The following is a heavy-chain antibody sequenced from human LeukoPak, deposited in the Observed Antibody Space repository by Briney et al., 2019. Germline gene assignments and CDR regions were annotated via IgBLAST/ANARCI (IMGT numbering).Heavy chain of an antibody. V-gene: IGHV6-1*01. J-gene: IGHJ4*02. D-gene: IGHD2-21*02. CDR1: GDSVSSNSAA. CDR3: ARGKGSDFYYYFDY. Sequence: SQTLSLTCAISGDSVSSNSAAWTWIRQSPSRGLEWQGRTYYRSKWYNEYAVSVKSRITINPDTSKNQFSLRLNSVTPEDAAVYYCARGKGSDFYYYFDYWGQGTLVTVSS. CDR2: TYYRSKWYN.